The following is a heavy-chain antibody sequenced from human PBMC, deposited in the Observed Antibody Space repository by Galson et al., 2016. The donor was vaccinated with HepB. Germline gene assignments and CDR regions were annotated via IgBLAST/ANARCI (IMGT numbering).Heavy chain of an antibody. V-gene: IGHV3-30*18. D-gene: IGHD3-22*01. J-gene: IGHJ4*02. CDR1: GFTFSSYG. CDR2: TSYDGSNK. CDR3: AKGGDSSGYLDY. Sequence: SLRLSCAASGFTFSSYGMHWVRQAPGKGLEWVAVTSYDGSNKYYADSVKGRFTISRDNSKNTLYLQMNSLRAEDTAVYYCAKGGDSSGYLDYWGQGTLVTVSS.